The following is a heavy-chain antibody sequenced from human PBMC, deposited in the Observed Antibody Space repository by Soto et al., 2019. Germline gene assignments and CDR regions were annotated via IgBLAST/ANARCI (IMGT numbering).Heavy chain of an antibody. CDR3: ARDLLAGQQLVISWFHP. CDR1: GFAFSSFN. Sequence: ELQLVESGGGLVRPGGSLRLSCTASGFAFSSFNMNWVRQAPGKGLEWVSSIFTRSSQIYYADSVKGRFTISRDDAKNSLFLQMNSLSVEDTAVYYCARDLLAGQQLVISWFHPWGQGTLVTVSS. J-gene: IGHJ5*02. D-gene: IGHD1-26*01. CDR2: IFTRSSQI. V-gene: IGHV3-21*01.